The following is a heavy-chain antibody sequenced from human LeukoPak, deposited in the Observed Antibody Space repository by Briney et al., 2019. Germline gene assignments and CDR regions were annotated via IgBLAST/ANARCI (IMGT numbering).Heavy chain of an antibody. CDR3: ARQVDSTMALPDY. V-gene: IGHV1-18*01. CDR2: ISAYNGNT. CDR1: GYTFASYG. D-gene: IGHD3-10*01. Sequence: ASVKVSCKASGYTFASYGVTWVRQAPGQGLEWMGWISAYNGNTNYAQELQGRVTMTTDTSTSTAYMELRSLRSDDTAVYYCARQVDSTMALPDYWGQGTLVTVSS. J-gene: IGHJ4*02.